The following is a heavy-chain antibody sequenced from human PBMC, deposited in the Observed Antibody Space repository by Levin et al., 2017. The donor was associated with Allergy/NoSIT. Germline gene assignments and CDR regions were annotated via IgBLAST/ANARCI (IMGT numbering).Heavy chain of an antibody. CDR2: INLHSGVT. V-gene: IGHV1-2*02. CDR3: ARDVPYYDILTGYFTLDY. Sequence: ASVKVSCRVSGDTFADYYMHWVRQAPGEGLEWMGWINLHSGVTNYGQKFQDRVTMTRDTSISTAYMEVTRLTSDDTAVYYCARDVPYYDILTGYFTLDYWGQGSLITVSS. CDR1: GDTFADYY. J-gene: IGHJ4*02. D-gene: IGHD3-9*01.